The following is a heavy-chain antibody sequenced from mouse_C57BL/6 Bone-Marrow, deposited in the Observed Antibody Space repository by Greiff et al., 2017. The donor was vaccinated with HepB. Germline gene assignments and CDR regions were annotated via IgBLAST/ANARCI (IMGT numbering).Heavy chain of an antibody. D-gene: IGHD1-1*01. CDR3: ARIDYGSSYWYFDV. CDR2: IHPNSGST. Sequence: VQLQQPGAELVKPGASVKLSCKASGYTFTSYWMHWVKQRPGQGLEWIGMIHPNSGSTNYNEKFKSKATLTVDKSSSTAYMQLSSLTSEDSAVYYCARIDYGSSYWYFDVWGTGTTVTVSS. CDR1: GYTFTSYW. J-gene: IGHJ1*03. V-gene: IGHV1-64*01.